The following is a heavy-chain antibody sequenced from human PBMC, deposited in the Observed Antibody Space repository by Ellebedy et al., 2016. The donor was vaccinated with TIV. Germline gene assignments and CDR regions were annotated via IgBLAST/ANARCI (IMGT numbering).Heavy chain of an antibody. Sequence: GESLKISCAASGFTFSSYSMNWVRQAPGKGLEWVSSISSSSSYIYYADSVKGRFTISRDNAKNTLYLQMNSLRAEDTAVYYCARDTVYYYYMDVWGKGTTVTVSS. CDR2: ISSSSSYI. CDR3: ARDTVYYYYMDV. J-gene: IGHJ6*03. V-gene: IGHV3-21*01. CDR1: GFTFSSYS.